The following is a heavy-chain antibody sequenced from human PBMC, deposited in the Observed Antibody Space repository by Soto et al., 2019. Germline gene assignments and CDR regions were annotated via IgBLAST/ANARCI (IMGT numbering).Heavy chain of an antibody. Sequence: QLQLQESGSGLVKPSQTLSLTCAVSGGSISSGGYSWSWIRQPPGKGLEWIGYIYHSGSTYYNPSLKSRVTISVDRSKNQFSLKLSSVTAADTAVYYCARVRYGGNPGWHFDYWGQGTLVTVSS. CDR3: ARVRYGGNPGWHFDY. V-gene: IGHV4-30-2*01. D-gene: IGHD2-15*01. J-gene: IGHJ4*02. CDR2: IYHSGST. CDR1: GGSISSGGYS.